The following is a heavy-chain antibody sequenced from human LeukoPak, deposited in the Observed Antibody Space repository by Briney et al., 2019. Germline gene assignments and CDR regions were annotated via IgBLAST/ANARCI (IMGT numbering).Heavy chain of an antibody. V-gene: IGHV3-7*03. Sequence: GGSLRLSCAASEFSFSSYWMSWVRQAPGKGLEWVANIRQDSSEKYYVGSVRGRFTISRDNDEKSLYLQMDTLSAEDTALYFCARDLAAAAGLGTFDLWGQGTMVIVSS. CDR1: EFSFSSYW. D-gene: IGHD6-13*01. CDR3: ARDLAAAAGLGTFDL. CDR2: IRQDSSEK. J-gene: IGHJ3*01.